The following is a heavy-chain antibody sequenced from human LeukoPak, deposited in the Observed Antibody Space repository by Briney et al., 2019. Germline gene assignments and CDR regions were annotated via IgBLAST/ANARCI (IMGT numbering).Heavy chain of an antibody. V-gene: IGHV1-2*02. CDR1: GYTFTGYY. Sequence: ASVKVSCKASGYTFTGYYMHWVRQAPGQGLELMGWINPNSGGTNYAKKFQGRVTMTRDTSISTAYMELSRLRSDDTAVYYCARDLLYCDFWSVYYPPGGVYGMAVLGQGTTVTVSS. D-gene: IGHD3-3*01. J-gene: IGHJ6*01. CDR3: ARDLLYCDFWSVYYPPGGVYGMAV. CDR2: INPNSGGT.